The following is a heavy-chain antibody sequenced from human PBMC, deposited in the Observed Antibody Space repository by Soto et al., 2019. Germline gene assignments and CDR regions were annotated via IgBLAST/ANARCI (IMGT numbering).Heavy chain of an antibody. CDR2: ISYDGSDK. CDR1: GFTFSGYA. D-gene: IGHD6-19*01. CDR3: AKDPGGIVVATPDY. Sequence: QVQLVESGGTVVQPGRSLRLSCAASGFTFSGYAMHWVRQAPGKGLEWVAVISYDGSDKNYADSVKGRFIISRDNSMNTLYLQVNSLRPEDTAVYYCAKDPGGIVVATPDYWGQGTLVTVSS. V-gene: IGHV3-30*18. J-gene: IGHJ4*02.